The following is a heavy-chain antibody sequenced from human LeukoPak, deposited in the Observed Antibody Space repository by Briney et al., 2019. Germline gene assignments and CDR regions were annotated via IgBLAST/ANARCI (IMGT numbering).Heavy chain of an antibody. CDR3: ARDSGSRRAPFDP. CDR2: INPNSGGT. Sequence: ASVKVSCKASGYTFTGYYMHWVRQAPGQGLEWMGWINPNSGGTSYAQKFQGRVTMTRDTSISTAYMELSRLRSDDTAVYYCARDSGSRRAPFDPWGQGTLVTVSS. D-gene: IGHD6-13*01. V-gene: IGHV1-2*02. CDR1: GYTFTGYY. J-gene: IGHJ5*02.